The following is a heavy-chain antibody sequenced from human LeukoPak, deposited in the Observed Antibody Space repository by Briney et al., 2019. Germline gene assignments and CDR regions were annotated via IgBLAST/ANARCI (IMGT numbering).Heavy chain of an antibody. V-gene: IGHV4-4*07. CDR3: ARQGYTASYYFLDF. D-gene: IGHD1-26*01. CDR2: IYATGSN. J-gene: IGHJ4*02. CDR1: GDTIRSYC. Sequence: SETLSLTCAVSGDTIRSYCWGWVRQPPGKGLEWIGRIYATGSNKFNPSLKSRLTMSMDTSTNQLSQNLSLKLTSVTAADTAVYFCARQGYTASYYFLDFWSQGTLVTVSP.